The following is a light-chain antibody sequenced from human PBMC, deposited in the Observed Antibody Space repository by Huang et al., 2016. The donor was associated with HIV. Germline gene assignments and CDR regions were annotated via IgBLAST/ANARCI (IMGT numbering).Light chain of an antibody. CDR3: QQYNTSPRT. V-gene: IGKV3-15*01. CDR1: QSVFKN. Sequence: ENLMTQSPSTLSVSPGESATLSCRARQSVFKNLAWYQQKPGQAPNLLIDGSSTRAAGIPARFSGSGSGTDFTLTISSLQSEDFAVYYCQQYNTSPRTFGQGTKVEV. J-gene: IGKJ1*01. CDR2: GSS.